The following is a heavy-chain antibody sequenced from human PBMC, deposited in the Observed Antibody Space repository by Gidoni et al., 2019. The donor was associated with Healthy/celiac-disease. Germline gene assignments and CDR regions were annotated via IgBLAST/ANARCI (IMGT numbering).Heavy chain of an antibody. V-gene: IGHV1-69*01. Sequence: QVQLVQSGAEVKKPGSSVKVSCKASGGTFSSSAISGVRQAPGQGLEWMGGIIPIFGTANYAQKFQGRVTITADESTSTAYMELSSLRSEDTAVYYCARTPWGDYDLPPTRYYFDYWGQGTLVTVSS. D-gene: IGHD4-17*01. CDR1: GGTFSSSA. J-gene: IGHJ4*02. CDR2: IIPIFGTA. CDR3: ARTPWGDYDLPPTRYYFDY.